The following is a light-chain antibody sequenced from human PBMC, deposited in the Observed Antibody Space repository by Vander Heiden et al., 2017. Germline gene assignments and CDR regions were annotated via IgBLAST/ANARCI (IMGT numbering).Light chain of an antibody. V-gene: IGKV1-39*01. CDR2: AAS. J-gene: IGKJ2*01. CDR1: QNINSY. CDR3: QQSDSTPYT. Sequence: DIQMTQSPSSLSASVGDRVTITCRASQNINSYLNWYQQKPGKAPKLLIYAASSLQSGVPSRFSGSGSGTDFTLTISRLQPEDFATYYCQQSDSTPYTFGQGTKLEIK.